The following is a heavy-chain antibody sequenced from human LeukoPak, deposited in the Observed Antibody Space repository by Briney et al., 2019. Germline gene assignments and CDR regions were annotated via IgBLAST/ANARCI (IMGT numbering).Heavy chain of an antibody. CDR1: GFTFSSYW. D-gene: IGHD3-22*01. V-gene: IGHV3-74*01. Sequence: GGCLRLSCAASGFTFSSYWIHWVRQAPGKGLVWVSRIYSDATYYADSVKGRFTISRDNAKHTLYLQMNSLRAEDTAVYYCARESYDSSGYYYGGGFDYWGRGTLVTVSS. J-gene: IGHJ4*02. CDR2: IYSDAT. CDR3: ARESYDSSGYYYGGGFDY.